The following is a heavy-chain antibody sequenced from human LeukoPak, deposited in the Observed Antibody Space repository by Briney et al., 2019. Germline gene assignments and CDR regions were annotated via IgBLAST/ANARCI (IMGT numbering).Heavy chain of an antibody. Sequence: GGSLRLSCAASGFTFTNAWMSWVRQAPGKGLEWVGRIKSKTDGGTTDYAAPVKGRFTISRDDSINTLSLQMNSLKTEDTAVYYCTTSDILTGFDYWGQGTLVTVSS. D-gene: IGHD3-9*01. CDR2: IKSKTDGGTT. V-gene: IGHV3-15*01. CDR1: GFTFTNAW. J-gene: IGHJ4*02. CDR3: TTSDILTGFDY.